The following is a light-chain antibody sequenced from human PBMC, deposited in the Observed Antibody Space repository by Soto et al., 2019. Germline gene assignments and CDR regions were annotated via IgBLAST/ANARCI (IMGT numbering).Light chain of an antibody. V-gene: IGKV3-20*01. Sequence: EIVLTQSPSTLALSPGERATLSCRASQTVRSNYLAWYQQKPGQAPKLLIYGASCRATGIPGRFSGSGAGTDFALTISRLEPEDFAVYYCQHYGGPVGYTFGQGTNLEIK. CDR1: QTVRSNY. CDR3: QHYGGPVGYT. J-gene: IGKJ2*01. CDR2: GAS.